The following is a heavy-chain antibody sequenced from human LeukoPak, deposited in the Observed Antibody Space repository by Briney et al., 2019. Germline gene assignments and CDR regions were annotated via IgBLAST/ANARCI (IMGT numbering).Heavy chain of an antibody. CDR2: INSNGDST. J-gene: IGHJ4*02. D-gene: IGHD2-21*02. CDR3: ARVLTASDVDY. CDR1: GFSFGVYT. V-gene: IGHV3-64*01. Sequence: PGGSLRLSCVASGFSFGVYTMQWVRQAPGKGLEYVSAINSNGDSTYYANPVKGRFTISRDNSKNTLYLQMGSLRAEDMAVYYCARVLTASDVDYWGQGTLVTVSS.